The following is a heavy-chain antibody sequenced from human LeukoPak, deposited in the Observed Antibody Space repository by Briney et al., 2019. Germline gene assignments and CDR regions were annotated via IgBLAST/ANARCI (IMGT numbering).Heavy chain of an antibody. CDR1: GYSISSGYY. D-gene: IGHD5-24*01. CDR2: IYHSGST. Sequence: SETLSLTCTVSGYSISSGYYWGWIRQPPGKGLEWIGSIYHSGSTYYNPSLKSRVTISVDTSKNQFSLKLSSVTAADTAVYYCARVRGSPGDGYNYYFDYWGQGTLVTVSS. V-gene: IGHV4-38-2*02. J-gene: IGHJ4*02. CDR3: ARVRGSPGDGYNYYFDY.